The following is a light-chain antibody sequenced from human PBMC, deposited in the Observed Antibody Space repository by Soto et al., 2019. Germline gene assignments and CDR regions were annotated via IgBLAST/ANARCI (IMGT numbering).Light chain of an antibody. CDR2: GAS. CDR1: QSVGSN. Sequence: EIVMTQSPATLSVSPGERATLSRRASQSVGSNLGWYQQKPGQAPRHLIYGASTRATGIPDRFSGSGSGTDFTLTISSLQSEDFAVYYCQHCDNWSAFGQGTRLEIK. V-gene: IGKV3D-15*01. J-gene: IGKJ5*01. CDR3: QHCDNWSA.